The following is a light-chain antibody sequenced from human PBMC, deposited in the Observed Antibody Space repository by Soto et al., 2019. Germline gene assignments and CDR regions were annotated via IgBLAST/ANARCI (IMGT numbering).Light chain of an antibody. CDR2: GAS. CDR3: QQYGNSPPYT. Sequence: EIVLTQSPGTLSLSPGERATLSCRASQSISNSYLAWYQQKPGQAPRLLIYGASSRATGIPDRFSGSGSRTDFTLTISRLEPEDFAVYYCQQYGNSPPYTFGQGTKLEIK. J-gene: IGKJ2*01. V-gene: IGKV3-20*01. CDR1: QSISNSY.